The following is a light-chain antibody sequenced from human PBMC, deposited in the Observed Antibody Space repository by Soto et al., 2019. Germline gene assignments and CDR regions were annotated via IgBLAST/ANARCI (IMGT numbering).Light chain of an antibody. CDR3: QQARGFPRT. J-gene: IGKJ1*01. Sequence: DIQMTQSPSSVSASVGDRITITCRASQDITKFLAWYQQTPGKAPKLLIRGASTLHSGVPSRFSGSGSGTNFSLTNSSVQPEDFATYYCQQARGFPRTFGQGTKVDIK. CDR2: GAS. CDR1: QDITKF. V-gene: IGKV1-12*01.